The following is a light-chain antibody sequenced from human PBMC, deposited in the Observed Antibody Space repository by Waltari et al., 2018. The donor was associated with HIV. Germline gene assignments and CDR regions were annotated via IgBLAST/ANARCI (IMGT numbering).Light chain of an antibody. J-gene: IGLJ2*01. CDR1: KIGSKS. V-gene: IGLV3-21*04. CDR2: DDS. Sequence: SYVLTQPPSVSVAPGKTARITCGGNKIGSKSVHWYQQKPGQAPVLVMYDDSDRPSGIAARFSGSNSGTTASLTISRVEAGDEADFYCHVWDSRSVIFGGGTKLTVL. CDR3: HVWDSRSVI.